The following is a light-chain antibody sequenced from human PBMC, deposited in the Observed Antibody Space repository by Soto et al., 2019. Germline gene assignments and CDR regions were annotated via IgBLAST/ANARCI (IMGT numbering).Light chain of an antibody. CDR3: QQCSFSPRT. V-gene: IGKV3-20*01. Sequence: EIVLTQSPGTLSLSPGERATLSCRASQSVTNNYLEWFQQKPGQAPRLLIYDASIRADGIPDRFSGSGSETDFTLTISRLEPEDSAVYYCQQCSFSPRTFGQGTKVDIK. J-gene: IGKJ1*01. CDR2: DAS. CDR1: QSVTNNY.